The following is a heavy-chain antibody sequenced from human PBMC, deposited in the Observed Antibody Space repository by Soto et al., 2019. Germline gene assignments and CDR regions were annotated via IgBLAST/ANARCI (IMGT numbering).Heavy chain of an antibody. D-gene: IGHD5-18*01. CDR2: IYHSGTT. J-gene: IGHJ5*02. V-gene: IGHV4-30-2*01. CDR1: GGSIISGDYS. CDR3: ATSGSSYGWALVS. Sequence: PSETLSLTCAFSGGSIISGDYSWSWIRQPPGKGLEWIGYIYHSGTTYYNPSLKSRVTISVDRSKNQFSLKLSSVTAADTALYYCATSGSSYGWALVSWGQGTLVTVSS.